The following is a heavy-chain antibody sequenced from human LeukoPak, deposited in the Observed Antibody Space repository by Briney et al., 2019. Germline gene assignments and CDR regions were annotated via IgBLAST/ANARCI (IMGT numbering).Heavy chain of an antibody. D-gene: IGHD3-10*01. Sequence: SETLSLTCTVSGGSISSYYWSWIRQPPGKGLEWIGYIYYSGSTNYNPSLKSRVTISVDTSKNQFSLKLSSVTAADTAVYYCARGGRWFGEYEDYYYGMDVWGQGTTVTVSS. CDR3: ARGGRWFGEYEDYYYGMDV. V-gene: IGHV4-59*01. CDR2: IYYSGST. CDR1: GGSISSYY. J-gene: IGHJ6*02.